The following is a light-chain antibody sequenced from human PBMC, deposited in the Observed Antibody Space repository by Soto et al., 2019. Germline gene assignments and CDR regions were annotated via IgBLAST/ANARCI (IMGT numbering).Light chain of an antibody. V-gene: IGLV4-69*01. CDR1: SGHSSYA. CDR3: ETWDSNTRV. Sequence: QLVLTQSPSASASLGASVKLTCTLSSGHSSYAIAWHQQQPEKGPRYLMNLNGDGSHTKGDGIPDRFSGSSSGAERYLTISSLQSEDEADYYCETWDSNTRVFGGGTKLTVL. J-gene: IGLJ3*02. CDR2: LNGDGSH.